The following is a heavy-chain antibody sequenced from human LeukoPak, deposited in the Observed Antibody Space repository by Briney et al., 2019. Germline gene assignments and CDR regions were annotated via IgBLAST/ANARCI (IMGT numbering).Heavy chain of an antibody. CDR2: LSTYNGNK. CDR3: ARDGTWGRYHYDSTGNDYYFDY. J-gene: IGHJ4*02. Sequence: ASVKVSCKASGYTFTSYGISWVRQAPGQGLEWMGWLSTYNGNKNYAQKFQGRVTMTTDLSTSTAYMEVRSLRSDDTAVYHCARDGTWGRYHYDSTGNDYYFDYWGQGTLVTVSS. V-gene: IGHV1-18*01. D-gene: IGHD3-22*01. CDR1: GYTFTSYG.